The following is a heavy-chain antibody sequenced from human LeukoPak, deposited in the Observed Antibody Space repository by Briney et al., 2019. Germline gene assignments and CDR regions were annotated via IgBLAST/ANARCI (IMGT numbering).Heavy chain of an antibody. J-gene: IGHJ3*01. D-gene: IGHD2-21*02. V-gene: IGHV3-23*01. CDR2: ITGSGGRT. CDR1: GLTFSNYA. CDR3: AKDPNGDCIGAFDF. Sequence: PGGSLRLSCGAFGLTFSNYALIWVRQAPGKGLEWVSAITGSGGRTYYTNSVKGRFTISRDNSRNTLFLQMNSLRVEDTAVYYSAKDPNGDCIGAFDFWGQGTMVTVSS.